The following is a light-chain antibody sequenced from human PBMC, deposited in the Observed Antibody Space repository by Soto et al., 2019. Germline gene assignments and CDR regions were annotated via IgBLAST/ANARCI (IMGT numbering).Light chain of an antibody. J-gene: IGKJ5*01. CDR1: QSVSSN. Sequence: EIVMTQSPATLSVSPGERATLSCRASQSVSSNLAWFQQKPGQAPRLLIYGASTRDTGVPDRYSASGSGTDFTLTISRLEPEDFAVFFCQQYGTSEIIFGQGTRLEIK. CDR3: QQYGTSEII. V-gene: IGKV3D-15*01. CDR2: GAS.